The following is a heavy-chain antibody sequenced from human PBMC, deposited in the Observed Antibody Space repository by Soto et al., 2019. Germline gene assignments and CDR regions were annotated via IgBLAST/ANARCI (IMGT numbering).Heavy chain of an antibody. D-gene: IGHD6-13*01. CDR1: GYTLTSYD. V-gene: IGHV1-8*01. Sequence: GGSVKVSCKASGYTLTSYDINWVRQATGQGLEWMGWMNPNSGNTGYAQKFQGRATMTRNTSISTAYMELSSLRSEDTAVYYCARGQGGYSSSWYSYYWGQGTLVTVSS. J-gene: IGHJ4*02. CDR2: MNPNSGNT. CDR3: ARGQGGYSSSWYSYY.